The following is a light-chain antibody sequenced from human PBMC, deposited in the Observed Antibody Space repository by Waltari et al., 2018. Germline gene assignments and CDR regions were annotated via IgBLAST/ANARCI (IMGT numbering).Light chain of an antibody. Sequence: DVVVTQSPDSLPVSLVERATSHDTSTQRVLYSFDNRHYLAWYQQKPGPPPKLLIYGSSTRESGVPDRFIGSGSGTDFTLTISSLQAEDVAVYYCQQYYSPFSFTFGQGTKVEIK. CDR2: GSS. CDR3: QQYYSPFSFT. V-gene: IGKV4-1*01. J-gene: IGKJ2*01. CDR1: QRVLYSFDNRHY.